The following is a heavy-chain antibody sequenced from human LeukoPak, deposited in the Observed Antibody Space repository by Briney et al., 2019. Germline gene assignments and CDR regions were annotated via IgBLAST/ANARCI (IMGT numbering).Heavy chain of an antibody. J-gene: IGHJ4*02. CDR3: AKRSIAVAKKWLVWEGNFDY. V-gene: IGHV3-23*01. D-gene: IGHD6-19*01. CDR1: GFTFSNYA. CDR2: ISASGDSP. Sequence: QPGGSLGLSCAVSGFTFSNYAMSWVRQAPGKGLEWVAVISASGDSPYYADSVKGRFTLSRDNSKNTMYLQMDSLRVEDTAVYYCAKRSIAVAKKWLVWEGNFDYWGQGTLVTVSS.